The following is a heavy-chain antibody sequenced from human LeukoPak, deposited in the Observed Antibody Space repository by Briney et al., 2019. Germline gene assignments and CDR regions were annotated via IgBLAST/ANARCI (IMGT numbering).Heavy chain of an antibody. D-gene: IGHD6-19*01. J-gene: IGHJ4*02. V-gene: IGHV4-59*01. CDR3: AGSSGWLDY. CDR2: IYYSGST. Sequence: PSETLSLTCTVSGGSISSYYWSWIRQPPGEGLEWIGYIYYSGSTNYNPSLKSRVTISVDTSKNQFSLKLSSVTAADTAVYYCAGSSGWLDYWGQGTLVTVSS. CDR1: GGSISSYY.